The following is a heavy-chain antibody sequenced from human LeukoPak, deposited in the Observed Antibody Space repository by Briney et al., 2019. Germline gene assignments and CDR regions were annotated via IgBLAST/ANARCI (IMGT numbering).Heavy chain of an antibody. D-gene: IGHD1-26*01. J-gene: IGHJ3*02. CDR3: ARVHGTSRAFDI. CDR1: GFTVSSNY. CDR2: IYSGGST. Sequence: GGSLRLSCAASGFTVSSNYISWVRQAPGKGLEWVSVIYSGGSTYYADSVKGRFTISRDNSKNTLYLQMNSLRAEDTAVYYCARVHGTSRAFDIWGQGTMVTVSS. V-gene: IGHV3-66*02.